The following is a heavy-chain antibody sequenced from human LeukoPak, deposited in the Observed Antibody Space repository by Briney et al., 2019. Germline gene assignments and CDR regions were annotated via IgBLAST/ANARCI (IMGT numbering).Heavy chain of an antibody. CDR2: IYYSGST. CDR1: GGSISSGGYY. CDR3: ARGASPYGSGSTFDY. D-gene: IGHD3-10*01. J-gene: IGHJ4*02. V-gene: IGHV4-31*03. Sequence: SETLSLTCTVSGGSISSGGYYWSWIRQHPGKGLEWIGYIYYSGSTYYNPSLKSRVTISVDTSKNQFSLKLSSVTAADTAVYYCARGASPYGSGSTFDYWGQGTLVTVSS.